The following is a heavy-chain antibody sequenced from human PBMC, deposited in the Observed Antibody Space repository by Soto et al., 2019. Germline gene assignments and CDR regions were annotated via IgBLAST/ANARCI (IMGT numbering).Heavy chain of an antibody. V-gene: IGHV3-53*04. Sequence: EVQLVESGGGLVQPGGSLRLSCAASGFTVSSNYMSWVRQAPGKGLEWVSVIYSGGSTYYADSVKGRFTISRHNSTNTLYLQMNSLRAHDTAVYSCAREVGNGWFAPWGQGTMVTFSS. CDR2: IYSGGST. CDR3: AREVGNGWFAP. D-gene: IGHD4-4*01. CDR1: GFTVSSNY. J-gene: IGHJ5*02.